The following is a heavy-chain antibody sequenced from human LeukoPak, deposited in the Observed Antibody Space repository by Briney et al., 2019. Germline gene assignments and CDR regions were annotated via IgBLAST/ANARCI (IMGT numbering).Heavy chain of an antibody. J-gene: IGHJ4*02. D-gene: IGHD2-21*01. CDR2: IKQEGREK. V-gene: IGHV3-7*01. CDR1: GFTLSRYW. Sequence: GGSLRLSCAASGFTLSRYWMSWVGQAPGKGVEWVAKIKQEGREKYYVDSVKGPFTISRDNAKHSLYLQMNSLRADDTAVYYCATEPTPVILWGQGTLVTVSS. CDR3: ATEPTPVIL.